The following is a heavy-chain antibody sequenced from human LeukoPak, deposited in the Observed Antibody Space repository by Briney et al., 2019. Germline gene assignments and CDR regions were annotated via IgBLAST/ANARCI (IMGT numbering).Heavy chain of an antibody. Sequence: KPSETLSLTCTVSGDSISSGSYYWSWIRQPAGKGLEWIGHIYRSGSTNYNASLKSRVTISVDTSKNQFSLKLSSVTAADTAVYYCARGYYDSGGYYEAFQHWGQATLVTVSS. CDR2: IYRSGST. D-gene: IGHD3-22*01. V-gene: IGHV4-61*09. J-gene: IGHJ1*01. CDR1: GDSISSGSYY. CDR3: ARGYYDSGGYYEAFQH.